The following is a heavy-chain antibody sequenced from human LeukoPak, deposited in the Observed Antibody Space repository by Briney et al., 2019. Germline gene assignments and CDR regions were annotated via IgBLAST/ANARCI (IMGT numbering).Heavy chain of an antibody. V-gene: IGHV3-21*01. Sequence: GGSLRLSCAASGFTFSTFGFNWFRQAPGKGLEWVSSNSHSSIYISYADSVKGRFTISRDNARNSLYLQMDSLRVEDTAVYYCARGYYYDSSVAYWGQGTLVTVSS. CDR3: ARGYYYDSSVAY. CDR1: GFTFSTFG. J-gene: IGHJ4*02. D-gene: IGHD3-22*01. CDR2: NSHSSIYI.